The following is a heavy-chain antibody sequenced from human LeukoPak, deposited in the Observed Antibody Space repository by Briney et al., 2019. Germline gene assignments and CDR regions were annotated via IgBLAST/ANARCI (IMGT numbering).Heavy chain of an antibody. J-gene: IGHJ3*02. CDR1: GGSISSYY. V-gene: IGHV4-4*07. D-gene: IGHD1-26*01. CDR2: IYTSGST. CDR3: ARVGVGATPEGAFDI. Sequence: SETLSLTCTVSGGSISSYYWSWIRQPAGKGLEWIGRIYTSGSTNYNPSLKSRVTMSVDTSKNQFSLKPSSVTAADTAVYYCARVGVGATPEGAFDIWGQGTMVTVSS.